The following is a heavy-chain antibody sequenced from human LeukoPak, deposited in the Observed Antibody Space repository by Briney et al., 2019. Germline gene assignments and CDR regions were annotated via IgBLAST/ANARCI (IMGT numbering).Heavy chain of an antibody. J-gene: IGHJ4*02. D-gene: IGHD1-26*01. CDR3: ALAGATKTYYFDY. CDR1: GCTFTSYY. CDR2: INPSGGST. V-gene: IGHV1-46*01. Sequence: ASVKVSCKASGCTFTSYYMHWVRQAAGQGVEWVGIINPSGGSTSYAQKFQGRVTMTRDTSTSTVYMELSSLRSEDTAVYYCALAGATKTYYFDYWGQGTLVTVSS.